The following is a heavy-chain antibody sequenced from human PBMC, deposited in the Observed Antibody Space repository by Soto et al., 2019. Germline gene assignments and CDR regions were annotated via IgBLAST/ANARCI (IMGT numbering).Heavy chain of an antibody. J-gene: IGHJ6*02. Sequence: ASVEVSCKASGYTFTSYGISWVRQAPGQGLEWMGWISAYNGNTNYAQKLQGRVTMTTDTSTSTAYMELRSLRSDDTAVYYCAREYCSGGSCLRSYYYYGMDVWGQGTTVTVSS. CDR1: GYTFTSYG. V-gene: IGHV1-18*01. CDR2: ISAYNGNT. CDR3: AREYCSGGSCLRSYYYYGMDV. D-gene: IGHD2-15*01.